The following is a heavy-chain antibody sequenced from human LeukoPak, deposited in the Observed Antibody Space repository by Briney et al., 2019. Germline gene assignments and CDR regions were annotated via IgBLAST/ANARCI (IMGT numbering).Heavy chain of an antibody. V-gene: IGHV4-59*01. CDR1: GGSLSSYY. CDR2: IYYSGST. J-gene: IGHJ3*02. Sequence: SETLSLTCTVSGGSLSSYYWSWIRQPPGKGLEWIGYIYYSGSTNYNPSLKSRVTISVDTSKNQFSLKLSSVTAADTAVYYCARGPTWSETNDAFDIWGQGTMVTVSS. CDR3: ARGPTWSETNDAFDI. D-gene: IGHD1-1*01.